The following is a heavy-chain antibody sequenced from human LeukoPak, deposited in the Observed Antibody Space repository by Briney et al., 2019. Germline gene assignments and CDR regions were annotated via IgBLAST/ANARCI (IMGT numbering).Heavy chain of an antibody. Sequence: NTSQTLSLTCTVSGVSISNGGHNWSWIRLHPEKGLEWIAYIYYTGKINYNPSLKSRIAMSVDTSKNQFSLKLSSVTAADTAVYYCARRVGKFPTYYFDYWGQGARVTVSS. D-gene: IGHD1-1*01. CDR2: IYYTGKI. V-gene: IGHV4-31*03. CDR3: ARRVGKFPTYYFDY. J-gene: IGHJ4*02. CDR1: GVSISNGGHN.